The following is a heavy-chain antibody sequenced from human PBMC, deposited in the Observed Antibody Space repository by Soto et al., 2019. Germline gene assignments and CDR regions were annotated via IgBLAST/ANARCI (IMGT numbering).Heavy chain of an antibody. J-gene: IGHJ5*02. CDR3: ARGAPTFWFDP. CDR2: INDSGNT. D-gene: IGHD3-3*02. Sequence: PSETLSLTCGVSGGSFSGHSWSWIRLSPGQGLEWIAEINDSGNTKYNPSLKSRVTISLDTSKNQCSLKMTSVTAADTGVYYCARGAPTFWFDPWGQGTQVTVSS. V-gene: IGHV4-34*01. CDR1: GGSFSGHS.